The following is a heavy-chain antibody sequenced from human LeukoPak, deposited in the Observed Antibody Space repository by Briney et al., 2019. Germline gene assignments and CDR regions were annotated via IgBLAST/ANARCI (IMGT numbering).Heavy chain of an antibody. D-gene: IGHD2-2*01. V-gene: IGHV4-59*01. CDR2: IYYSGST. Sequence: KPSETLSLTCTVSGGSISSYYWSWIRQPPGKGLEWIGYIYYSGSTNYNPSLKSRVTISVDTSKNQFSLKLSSVTAADTAVYYCARDPTDCSSTSCYGRGAFDIWGQGTMVTVSS. CDR3: ARDPTDCSSTSCYGRGAFDI. CDR1: GGSISSYY. J-gene: IGHJ3*02.